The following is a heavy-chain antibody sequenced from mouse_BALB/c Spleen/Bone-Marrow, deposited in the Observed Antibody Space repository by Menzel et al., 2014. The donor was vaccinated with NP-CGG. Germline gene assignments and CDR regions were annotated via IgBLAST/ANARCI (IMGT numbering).Heavy chain of an antibody. CDR3: ARSRGYYVDY. CDR1: GYAFSSYW. V-gene: IGHV1-80*01. J-gene: IGHJ2*01. CDR2: IYPGDGDT. Sequence: VQLQQSGAELVRPGSSVKISCKASGYAFSSYWMNWVKQRPGQGLEWIGQIYPGDGDTNYNGKFKGKATLTADKSSSTAYMQLSSLTSEDSAVYFWARSRGYYVDYWGQGTTLTVSS.